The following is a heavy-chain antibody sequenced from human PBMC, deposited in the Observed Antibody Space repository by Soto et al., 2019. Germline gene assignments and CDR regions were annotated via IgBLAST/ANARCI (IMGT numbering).Heavy chain of an antibody. CDR2: IWYDGSNK. Sequence: QVQLVESGGGVVQPGRSLRLSCAASGFTFSSYGMHWVRQAPGKGLEWVAVIWYDGSNKYYADSVKGRFTISRDNSKNTLYLQMNSLRAEDTAVYYYARDQQQWDPEFDYWGQGTLVTVSS. CDR1: GFTFSSYG. D-gene: IGHD6-19*01. J-gene: IGHJ4*02. CDR3: ARDQQQWDPEFDY. V-gene: IGHV3-33*01.